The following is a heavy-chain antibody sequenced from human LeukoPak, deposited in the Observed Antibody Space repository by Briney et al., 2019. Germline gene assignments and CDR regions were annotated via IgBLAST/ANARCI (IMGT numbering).Heavy chain of an antibody. CDR3: AKDRYSSGWYDFDY. CDR1: GFTFDDYA. CDR2: ISWNSGSI. J-gene: IGHJ4*02. V-gene: IGHV3-9*01. Sequence: GGSLRLSCAASGFTFDDYAMHWVRQAPGKGLEWVSGISWNSGSIGYADSVEGRFTISRDNAKNSLYLQMNSLRAEDTALYYCAKDRYSSGWYDFDYWGQGTLVTVSS. D-gene: IGHD6-19*01.